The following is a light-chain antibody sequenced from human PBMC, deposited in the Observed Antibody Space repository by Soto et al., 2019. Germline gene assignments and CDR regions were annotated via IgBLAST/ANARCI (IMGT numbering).Light chain of an antibody. CDR1: QSVSNNY. V-gene: IGKV3-20*01. Sequence: EVVLTQSPGTLSLSPGERATLSCRASQSVSNNYFAWYQQKPGQATRLLIFGSSDRATGIPDRFSGSGSGTVFTLAISRLEPEDFAVYCCQQYGSSPPYTFGQGTKLEIK. J-gene: IGKJ2*01. CDR2: GSS. CDR3: QQYGSSPPYT.